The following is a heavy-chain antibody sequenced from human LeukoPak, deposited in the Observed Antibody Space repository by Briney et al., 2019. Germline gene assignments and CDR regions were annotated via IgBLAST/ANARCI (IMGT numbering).Heavy chain of an antibody. V-gene: IGHV4-59*11. CDR2: IYYSGST. D-gene: IGHD6-13*01. CDR3: ASSLGYSSSWYKY. J-gene: IGHJ4*02. CDR1: GGSISSHY. Sequence: SETLSLTCTVSGGSISSHYWSWIRQPPGKGLEWIGYIYYSGSTNYNPSLKSRVTISVDTSKNQFSLKLSSVTAADTAVYYCASSLGYSSSWYKYWGQGTLVTVSS.